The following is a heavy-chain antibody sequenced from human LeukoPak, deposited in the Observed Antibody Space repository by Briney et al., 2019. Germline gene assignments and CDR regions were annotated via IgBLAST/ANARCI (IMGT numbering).Heavy chain of an antibody. V-gene: IGHV4-30-4*08. CDR1: GGSISSGDYY. Sequence: PSETLSLTCTVSGGSISSGDYYWSWIRQPPGKGLEWIGYIYYSGSTYYNPSLKSRVTISVDTSKNQFSLKLSSVTAADTAVYYCARTYYDFWSGYYMRDGPKWFDPWGQGTLVTVSS. J-gene: IGHJ5*02. CDR2: IYYSGST. D-gene: IGHD3-3*01. CDR3: ARTYYDFWSGYYMRDGPKWFDP.